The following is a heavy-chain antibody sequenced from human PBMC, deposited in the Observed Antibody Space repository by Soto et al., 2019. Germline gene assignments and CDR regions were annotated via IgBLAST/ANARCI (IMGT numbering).Heavy chain of an antibody. CDR3: ARDMGVLWFGELPLPGVFDP. CDR1: GFAVSGFAFRNYN. Sequence: QLVESGGGLVKPGGSLRLSCAASGFAVSGFAFRNYNMHWVRQAPGKGLEWVSSISSSSSYIYYADSVKGRFTISRDNAKNSLYLQMNSLRAEDTAVYYCARDMGVLWFGELPLPGVFDPWGQGTLVTVSS. D-gene: IGHD3-10*01. V-gene: IGHV3-21*01. J-gene: IGHJ5*02. CDR2: ISSSSSYI.